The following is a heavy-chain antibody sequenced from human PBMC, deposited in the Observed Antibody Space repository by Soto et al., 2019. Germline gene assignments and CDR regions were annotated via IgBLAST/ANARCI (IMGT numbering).Heavy chain of an antibody. CDR3: ARDRVDYGGNSRNWFDP. Sequence: PSETLSLTCTVSGGSISSGDYYWSWIRQPPGKGLEWIGYIYYSGSTYYNPSLKSRVTISVDTSKNQFSLKLSSVTAADTAVYYCARDRVDYGGNSRNWFDPWGQGTLVTAPQ. J-gene: IGHJ5*02. V-gene: IGHV4-30-4*01. CDR2: IYYSGST. D-gene: IGHD4-17*01. CDR1: GGSISSGDYY.